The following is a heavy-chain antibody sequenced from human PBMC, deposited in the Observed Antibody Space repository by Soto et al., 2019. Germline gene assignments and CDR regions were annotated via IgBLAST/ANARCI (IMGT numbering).Heavy chain of an antibody. V-gene: IGHV3-21*01. CDR3: APKGHYYYYYMDV. Sequence: EVQLVESGGGLVKPGGPLRLSCAASGFTFSSYSMNWVRQAPGKGLEWVSSISSSSSYIYYADSVKGRFTISRDNAKNSLYLQMNSLRAEDTAVYYCAPKGHYYYYYMDVWGKGTTVTVSS. CDR2: ISSSSSYI. J-gene: IGHJ6*03. CDR1: GFTFSSYS.